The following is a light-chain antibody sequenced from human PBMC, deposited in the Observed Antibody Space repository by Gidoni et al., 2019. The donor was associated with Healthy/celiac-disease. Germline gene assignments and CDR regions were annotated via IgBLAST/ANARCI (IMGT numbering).Light chain of an antibody. CDR2: DVS. V-gene: IGLV2-11*01. J-gene: IGLJ3*02. CDR3: CSYAGSYTYWV. CDR1: SSDVGGYNY. Sequence: QSALTQPRSVSVSPGQSVTISCTGTSSDVGGYNYVSWYQQHPGKAPKLMIYDVSKRPSGVPDRFSGSKSGNTASLTIPGLQAEDEADYYCCSYAGSYTYWVFGGGTKLTVL.